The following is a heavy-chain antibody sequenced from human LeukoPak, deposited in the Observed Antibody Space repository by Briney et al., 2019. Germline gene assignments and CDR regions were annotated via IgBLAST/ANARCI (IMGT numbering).Heavy chain of an antibody. D-gene: IGHD1-1*01. CDR3: TRDRGAYNLYDY. V-gene: IGHV3-49*03. CDR1: GFTFGDYA. J-gene: IGHJ4*02. CDR2: IRSKAYGETA. Sequence: LRLSXTASGFTFGDYAMSWIRQAPGKGLGWVGFIRSKAYGETADYAASVKGRFTISRDDSKAIAYLQMNSLKTEDTAVYHCTRDRGAYNLYDYWGQGTLVTVSS.